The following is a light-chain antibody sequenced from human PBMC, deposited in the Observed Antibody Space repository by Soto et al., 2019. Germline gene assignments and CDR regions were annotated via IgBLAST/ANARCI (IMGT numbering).Light chain of an antibody. Sequence: EIVMTQSPATLSVSPGETATLSCRASQSVGSAVAWYQHKPGQAPRLLIVGASIRATGVPGRFSGGGSGTEFTLTISSLQSEDFAVYYCQQYKTWPPLTFGGGTTVEIK. V-gene: IGKV3-15*01. CDR3: QQYKTWPPLT. CDR1: QSVGSA. CDR2: GAS. J-gene: IGKJ4*01.